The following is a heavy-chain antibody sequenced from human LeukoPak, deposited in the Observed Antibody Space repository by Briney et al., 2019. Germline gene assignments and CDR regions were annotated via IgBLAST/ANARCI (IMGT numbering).Heavy chain of an antibody. CDR1: DASISGYY. D-gene: IGHD1-26*01. CDR3: ARDLGGIYFDY. J-gene: IGHJ4*02. V-gene: IGHV4-59*01. Sequence: SETLSLTCTVSDASISGYYWSWLRQPPGKGLERIGSIHFSGSTNYNPSLRSRVTISVDTSKNQLSLKLSSVTAADTAVYYCARDLGGIYFDYWGQGTLVTVSS. CDR2: IHFSGST.